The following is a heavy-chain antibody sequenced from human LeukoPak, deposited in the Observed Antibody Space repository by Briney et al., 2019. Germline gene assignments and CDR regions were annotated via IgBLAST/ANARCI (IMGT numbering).Heavy chain of an antibody. CDR3: AREGLDY. J-gene: IGHJ4*02. CDR2: KNPNSGNT. CDR1: GGTFSKSA. V-gene: IGHV1-8*03. Sequence: ASVKVSCKASGGTFSKSAISWVRQAPGQGLEWMGWKNPNSGNTGYAQKFQGRVTITTDTSISTAYMELSSLRSEDTAVYYCAREGLDYWGQGTLVTVSS.